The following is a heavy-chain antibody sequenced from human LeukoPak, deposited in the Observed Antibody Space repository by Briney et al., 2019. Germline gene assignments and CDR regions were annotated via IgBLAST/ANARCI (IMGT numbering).Heavy chain of an antibody. D-gene: IGHD1-26*01. CDR3: ARGSGSYISFAFDI. CDR1: GGSISSYY. V-gene: IGHV4-4*07. J-gene: IGHJ3*02. Sequence: SETLSLTCTVSGGSISSYYWSWIRQPAGKGLEWIGHVYTSGSTNHNPSLMSRVTMSVDTSKNQFSLKLGSVTAADTAVYYCARGSGSYISFAFDIWGQGTMVTVSS. CDR2: VYTSGST.